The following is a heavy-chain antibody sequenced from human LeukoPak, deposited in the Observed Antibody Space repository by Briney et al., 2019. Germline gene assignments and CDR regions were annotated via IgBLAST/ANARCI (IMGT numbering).Heavy chain of an antibody. Sequence: ASVKVSCKASGYTFTSYDINWVQQATGQGLEWMGWMNPNSGNTGYAQKFQGRVTMTRNTSISTAYMELSSLRSEDTAVYYCARDSEDCSGGSCWDWFDPWGQGTLVTVSS. D-gene: IGHD2-15*01. V-gene: IGHV1-8*01. J-gene: IGHJ5*02. CDR1: GYTFTSYD. CDR2: MNPNSGNT. CDR3: ARDSEDCSGGSCWDWFDP.